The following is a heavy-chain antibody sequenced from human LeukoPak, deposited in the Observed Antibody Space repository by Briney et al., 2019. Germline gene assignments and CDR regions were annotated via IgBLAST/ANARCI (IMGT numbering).Heavy chain of an antibody. Sequence: PGGSLRLSCAASGFTFSSYEMNWVRQAPGKGLEWVSYISSSGSTIYYADSVKGRFTISRDNAKNSLYLQMSSLRAEDTAVYYCARGVVAATLDYWGQGTLVTVSS. D-gene: IGHD2-15*01. CDR2: ISSSGSTI. J-gene: IGHJ4*02. V-gene: IGHV3-48*03. CDR3: ARGVVAATLDY. CDR1: GFTFSSYE.